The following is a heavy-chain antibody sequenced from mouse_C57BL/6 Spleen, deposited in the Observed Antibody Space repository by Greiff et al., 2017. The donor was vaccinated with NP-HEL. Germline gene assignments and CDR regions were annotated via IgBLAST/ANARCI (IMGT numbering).Heavy chain of an antibody. V-gene: IGHV1-22*01. Sequence: VQLQQSGPELVKPGASVKMSCKASGYTFTDYNMHWVKQSHGKSLEWIGYINPNNGGTSYNQKFKGKATLTVNKSSSTAYMELRSLTSEDSAVYYCAREITTVVEGYFDVWGTGTTVTVSS. CDR2: INPNNGGT. CDR1: GYTFTDYN. CDR3: AREITTVVEGYFDV. J-gene: IGHJ1*03. D-gene: IGHD1-1*01.